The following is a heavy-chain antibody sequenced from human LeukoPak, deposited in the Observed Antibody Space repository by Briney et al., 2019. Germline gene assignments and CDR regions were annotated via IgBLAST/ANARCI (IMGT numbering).Heavy chain of an antibody. Sequence: SQTLSLTCAISGDSVSSNSAARNWVRQSPSRGLEWLGRTYYRSKWYNDYTLSVKSRITINPDTSKNHFSLHLNSVTPEDTAVYYCARTVGLYYVDYWGPGTLVTASS. CDR2: TYYRSKWYN. V-gene: IGHV6-1*01. CDR3: ARTVGLYYVDY. D-gene: IGHD1-26*01. CDR1: GDSVSSNSAA. J-gene: IGHJ4*02.